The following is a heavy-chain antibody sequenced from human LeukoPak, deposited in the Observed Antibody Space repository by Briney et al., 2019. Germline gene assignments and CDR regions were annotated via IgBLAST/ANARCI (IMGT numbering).Heavy chain of an antibody. CDR3: ARGRSLGSGYYYYYYMDV. CDR2: FDPEDGET. D-gene: IGHD3-10*01. V-gene: IGHV1-24*01. J-gene: IGHJ6*03. Sequence: ASVKVSCKVSGYTLTELSMHWVRQAPGKGLEWMGGFDPEDGETIYAQKFQGRVTMTEDTSTDTAYMELSSLRSEDTAVYYCARGRSLGSGYYYYYYMDVWGKGTTVTVSS. CDR1: GYTLTELS.